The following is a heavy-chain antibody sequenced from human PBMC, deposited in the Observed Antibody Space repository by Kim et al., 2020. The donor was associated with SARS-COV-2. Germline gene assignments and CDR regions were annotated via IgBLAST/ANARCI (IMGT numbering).Heavy chain of an antibody. D-gene: IGHD2-2*01. CDR1: GYTFTSYG. CDR2: ISAYNGNT. J-gene: IGHJ6*02. CDR3: ARAGYGSSLQDIVVVPAAIVYYGMDV. Sequence: ASVKVSCKASGYTFTSYGISWVRQAPGQGLEWMGWISAYNGNTNYAQKLQGRVTMTTDTSTSTAYMELRSLRSDDTAVYYCARAGYGSSLQDIVVVPAAIVYYGMDVWGQGTTVTVSS. V-gene: IGHV1-18*01.